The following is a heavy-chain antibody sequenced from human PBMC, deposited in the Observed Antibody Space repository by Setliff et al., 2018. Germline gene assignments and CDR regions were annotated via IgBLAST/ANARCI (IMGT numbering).Heavy chain of an antibody. D-gene: IGHD3-3*01. J-gene: IGHJ6*03. Sequence: SETLSLTCSVSGDSITRSGYYWGWVRQSPGKGLEWIGSIYYIGNNDYNPSLKSRVAMSLDTSKNQFSLSLTSVTAEDTAVYYCARMSGFQYIDVWDKGTTVTVSS. CDR1: GDSITRSGYY. V-gene: IGHV4-39*01. CDR2: IYYIGNN. CDR3: ARMSGFQYIDV.